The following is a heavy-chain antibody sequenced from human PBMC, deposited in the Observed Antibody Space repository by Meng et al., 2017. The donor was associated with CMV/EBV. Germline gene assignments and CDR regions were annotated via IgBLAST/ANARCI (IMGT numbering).Heavy chain of an antibody. CDR2: IRGSGGSK. V-gene: IGHV3-23*01. J-gene: IGHJ4*02. D-gene: IGHD5-18*01. Sequence: GESLKISCAASGFTFSSYAMSWVRQAPGKGLEWVAAIRGSGGSKYYADSVKGRFTISRDNSKNTLYLQMNSLRAEDTAVYYRAKAESIYVDTAMDYWGQGTLVTVSS. CDR1: GFTFSSYA. CDR3: AKAESIYVDTAMDY.